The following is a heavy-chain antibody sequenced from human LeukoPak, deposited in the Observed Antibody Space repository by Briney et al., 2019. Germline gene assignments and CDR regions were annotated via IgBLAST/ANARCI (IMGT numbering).Heavy chain of an antibody. CDR3: ARGLMMAVAGRGEFHY. V-gene: IGHV4-59*01. Sequence: PSETLSLTCIVSGGSISSYYWSWIRQPPGKGLEWIGYIYYSGSTNYNPSLKSRVPISVDTSKNQFSLKLSSVTAADTAVYYCARGLMMAVAGRGEFHYWGQGTLVTVSS. CDR2: IYYSGST. CDR1: GGSISSYY. J-gene: IGHJ4*02. D-gene: IGHD6-13*01.